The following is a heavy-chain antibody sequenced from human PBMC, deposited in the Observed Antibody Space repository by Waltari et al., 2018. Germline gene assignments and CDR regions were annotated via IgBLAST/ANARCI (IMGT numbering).Heavy chain of an antibody. Sequence: VKLVQSGAEVKKPGVSVRVSCKAAGYTFPSYDIKWVRQATGKGLEWMGWMNPNSGNTGYAQKFQGRVTMTRNTSISTAYMELSSLRSEDTAVYYCARGVGGWFDPWGQGTLVTVSS. V-gene: IGHV1-8*01. J-gene: IGHJ5*02. CDR1: GYTFPSYD. CDR2: MNPNSGNT. CDR3: ARGVGGWFDP. D-gene: IGHD3-16*01.